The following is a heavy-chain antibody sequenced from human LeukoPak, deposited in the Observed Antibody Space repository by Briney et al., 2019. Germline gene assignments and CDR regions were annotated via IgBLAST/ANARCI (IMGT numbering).Heavy chain of an antibody. V-gene: IGHV4-59*01. Sequence: PSETLSLTCTVSGGPISSYYWSWIRQPPGKGLKWIGYIYYSGSTSYNPSLKSRVTISVDTSKKQFSLKLSSVTAADTAFYYCARYIVSYPHDAFDIWGQGTMVTVSS. CDR3: ARYIVSYPHDAFDI. CDR2: IYYSGST. J-gene: IGHJ3*02. CDR1: GGPISSYY. D-gene: IGHD1-26*01.